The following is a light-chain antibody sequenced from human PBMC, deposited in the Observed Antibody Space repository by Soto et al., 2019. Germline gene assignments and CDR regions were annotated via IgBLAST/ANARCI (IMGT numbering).Light chain of an antibody. CDR3: QQDQGYSAT. Sequence: DIQMTQSPSTLSASVGDRVTITCRASQSVSTWLAWYQQKSGRAPRLLISDASNLQSGVPSRFRGSGSGTEFTLTISSLHPDDCATYYCQQDQGYSATCGQGTKVEI. CDR2: DAS. CDR1: QSVSTW. V-gene: IGKV1-5*01. J-gene: IGKJ1*01.